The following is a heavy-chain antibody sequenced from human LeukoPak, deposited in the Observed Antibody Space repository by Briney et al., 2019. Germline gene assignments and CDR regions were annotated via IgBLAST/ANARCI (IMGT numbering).Heavy chain of an antibody. V-gene: IGHV3-48*03. CDR1: GFTFSSYA. J-gene: IGHJ1*01. Sequence: PGGSLRLSCAASGFTFSSYAMSWVRQAPGKGLEWISYISSSGSSIYYADSVKGRFTISRDNAKNTLYLQMNSLRAEDTAVYYCARPGRSYRSTEYFQHWGQGTLVIVSS. CDR2: ISSSGSSI. D-gene: IGHD6-13*01. CDR3: ARPGRSYRSTEYFQH.